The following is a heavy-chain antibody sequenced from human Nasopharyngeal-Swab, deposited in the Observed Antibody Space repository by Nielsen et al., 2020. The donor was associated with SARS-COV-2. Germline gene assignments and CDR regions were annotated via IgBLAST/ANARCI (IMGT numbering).Heavy chain of an antibody. V-gene: IGHV1-46*01. Sequence: WVRQAPGQGLEWMGIINPSGGSTTYAQKFQGGVTMTRDTSTSTVFMDLSSLRSEDTAVYYCARRGRCSGSSCDMDVWGQGTTVTVSS. CDR3: ARRGRCSGSSCDMDV. CDR2: INPSGGST. J-gene: IGHJ6*02. D-gene: IGHD2-2*01.